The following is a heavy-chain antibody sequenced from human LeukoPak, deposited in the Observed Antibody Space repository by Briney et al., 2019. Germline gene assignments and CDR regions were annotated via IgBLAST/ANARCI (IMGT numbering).Heavy chain of an antibody. CDR1: GFTFSSYQ. J-gene: IGHJ4*02. Sequence: PGGSLRLSCEASGFTFSSYQMNWVRQAPGKGLEWVSYISSSGSTIYYAESVRGRFTISRDNANNSLYLQMNSLRAEDTAVYYCARRYCSGGTCNHLDYWGQGTLVTVSS. V-gene: IGHV3-48*03. CDR2: ISSSGSTI. D-gene: IGHD2-15*01. CDR3: ARRYCSGGTCNHLDY.